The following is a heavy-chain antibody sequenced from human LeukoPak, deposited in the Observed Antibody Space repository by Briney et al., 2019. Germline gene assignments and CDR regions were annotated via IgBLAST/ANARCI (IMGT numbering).Heavy chain of an antibody. Sequence: GGSLRLSCAASGFTVSSNYMSWVRQAPGKGLEWVSVIYSGGSTYYADSVKGRFTISRDNSKNTLYLQMNSLRAEDTAVYYCARATTVRGGMLREYYYYGMDVWGQGTTVTVSS. V-gene: IGHV3-66*01. D-gene: IGHD3-10*01. CDR3: ARATTVRGGMLREYYYYGMDV. CDR1: GFTVSSNY. CDR2: IYSGGST. J-gene: IGHJ6*02.